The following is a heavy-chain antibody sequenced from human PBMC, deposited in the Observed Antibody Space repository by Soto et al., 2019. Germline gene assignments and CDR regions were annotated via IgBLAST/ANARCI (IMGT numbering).Heavy chain of an antibody. Sequence: SVKVCCKASGYTFSDYYVHWVREAPGQGLEWMGWINPSSGGTIYTQRFQGRVTMTRDTSINTVYMELSRLTSDDTAVYYCAREMGVIGAPGYTRLDPSGQGDLVTVSS. CDR1: GYTFSDYY. D-gene: IGHD1-1*01. J-gene: IGHJ5*02. V-gene: IGHV1-2*02. CDR2: INPSSGGT. CDR3: AREMGVIGAPGYTRLDP.